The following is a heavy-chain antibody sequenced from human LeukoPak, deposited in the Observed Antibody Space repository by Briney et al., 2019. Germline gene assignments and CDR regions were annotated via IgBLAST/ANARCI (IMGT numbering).Heavy chain of an antibody. Sequence: PSETLSLTCTVSGGSISSADYYWSWIRQPPGKGLEWIGYIYYSGSTDYNPSLESRVTISVDTSTNQFSLKLSSVTAADTAVYYCAIVPYSRSPGLYYFYGMDVWGQGTTVTVSS. CDR1: GGSISSADYY. V-gene: IGHV4-30-4*01. CDR2: IYYSGST. J-gene: IGHJ6*02. D-gene: IGHD3-10*01. CDR3: AIVPYSRSPGLYYFYGMDV.